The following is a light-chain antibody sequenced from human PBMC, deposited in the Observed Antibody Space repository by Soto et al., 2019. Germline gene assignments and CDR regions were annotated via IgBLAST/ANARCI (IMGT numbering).Light chain of an antibody. J-gene: IGKJ1*01. CDR1: QTLSDTY. CDR2: GAS. Sequence: IVLTQSPGTLSLSPGERATLSCRTNQTLSDTYLAWYQQKPGQAPRLLIYGASTRVTGVPERFSGSGSGTDFTLTISRLEPEDFAVYYCQQYDSSPVTFGPGTRVEVK. V-gene: IGKV3-20*01. CDR3: QQYDSSPVT.